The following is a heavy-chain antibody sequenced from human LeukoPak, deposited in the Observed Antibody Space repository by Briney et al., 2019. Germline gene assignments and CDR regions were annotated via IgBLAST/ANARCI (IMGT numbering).Heavy chain of an antibody. CDR2: ISSSGGTM. V-gene: IGHV3-48*03. CDR3: ARDRGSTMVRSFDI. J-gene: IGHJ3*02. Sequence: PGGSLRLSCAASGFTFSSYEMNWVRQGPGKGLEWVSYISSSGGTMYYADSVKGRFTISRDNAKNSLYLHMSSLRAEDTALYYGARDRGSTMVRSFDIWGQGTMVTVSS. D-gene: IGHD4/OR15-4a*01. CDR1: GFTFSSYE.